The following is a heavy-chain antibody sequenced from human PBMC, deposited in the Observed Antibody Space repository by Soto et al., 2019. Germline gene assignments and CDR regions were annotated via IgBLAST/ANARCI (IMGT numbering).Heavy chain of an antibody. CDR3: AKDKYSSSSRWFEP. J-gene: IGHJ5*02. CDR2: ISGSGGST. Sequence: GSLRLSCAASGFTFSSYAIIWVLPPPGKGLEWVSAISGSGGSTYYADSVKGRFTISRDNSKNTLYLQMNSLRAEDTAVYYCAKDKYSSSSRWFEPWGQGTLVTVSS. D-gene: IGHD6-6*01. CDR1: GFTFSSYA. V-gene: IGHV3-23*01.